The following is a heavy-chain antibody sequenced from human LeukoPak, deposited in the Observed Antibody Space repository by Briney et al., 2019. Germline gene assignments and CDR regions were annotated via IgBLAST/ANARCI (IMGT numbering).Heavy chain of an antibody. V-gene: IGHV4-59*12. CDR2: IYYSGTT. J-gene: IGHJ4*02. CDR3: ASLTGTTSY. D-gene: IGHD1-7*01. CDR1: GGSISSYY. Sequence: PSETLSLTCTVSGGSISSYYWSWIRQPPGKGLEWIGYIYYSGTTNYNPSLKSRVTISVDTSKNQFSLQLNSVTPEDTAVYYCASLTGTTSYWGQGTLVTVSS.